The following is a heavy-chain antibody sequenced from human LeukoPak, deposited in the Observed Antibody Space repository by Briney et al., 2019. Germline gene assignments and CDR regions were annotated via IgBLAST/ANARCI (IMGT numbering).Heavy chain of an antibody. Sequence: PGGSLRLSCAASGFTFSSYGMHWVRQAPGKGLEWVAVIWYDGSNKYYADSVKGRFTISRDNSKNTLYLQMNSLRAEDTAVYYCARVLVPYYDILTGYSEQYYYYGMDVWGQGTTVTVSS. D-gene: IGHD3-9*01. J-gene: IGHJ6*02. CDR1: GFTFSSYG. CDR3: ARVLVPYYDILTGYSEQYYYYGMDV. CDR2: IWYDGSNK. V-gene: IGHV3-33*01.